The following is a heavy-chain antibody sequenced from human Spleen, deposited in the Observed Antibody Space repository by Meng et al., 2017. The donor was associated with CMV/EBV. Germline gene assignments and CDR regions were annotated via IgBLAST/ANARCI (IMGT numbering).Heavy chain of an antibody. Sequence: GESVKIFCASSGFTFSTYDMSWVRQAPGKGLEWVSAINTRGGSTTYADPVKGRFSISRDNYQDTLYLQMNNLRAEDTAVYYCARDFRSGYYPIDYWGQGTLVTVSS. J-gene: IGHJ4*02. V-gene: IGHV3-23*01. CDR2: INTRGGST. CDR1: GFTFSTYD. CDR3: ARDFRSGYYPIDY. D-gene: IGHD3-3*01.